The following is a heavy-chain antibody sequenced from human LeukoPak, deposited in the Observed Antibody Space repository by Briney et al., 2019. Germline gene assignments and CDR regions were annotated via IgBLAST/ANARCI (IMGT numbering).Heavy chain of an antibody. CDR2: AYYRSKWYI. J-gene: IGHJ4*02. CDR3: ARGAVRGGTNFDY. V-gene: IGHV6-1*01. CDR1: GDSVSGSPAV. D-gene: IGHD3-10*01. Sequence: SQTLSLTCAISGDSVSGSPAVWNWLRQSPSRGLEWLGRAYYRSKWYIDYAVSVKGRITITSDTSKNQFSLQLNSVTPEDTAVYYCARGAVRGGTNFDYWGQGTLVTVSS.